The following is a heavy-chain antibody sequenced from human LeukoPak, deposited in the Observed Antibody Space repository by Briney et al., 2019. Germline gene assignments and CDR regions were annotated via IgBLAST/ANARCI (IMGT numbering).Heavy chain of an antibody. J-gene: IGHJ4*02. D-gene: IGHD1-26*01. CDR1: GYTLTELS. CDR3: ATDPVGATRWGNY. Sequence: ASVKVSCKVSGYTLTELSMHWVRQGPGKRLEWMGGFDPEDGETIYAQKFQGRVTMTEDTSTDTAYMELSSLRSEDTAVYYCATDPVGATRWGNYWGQGTLVTVSS. CDR2: FDPEDGET. V-gene: IGHV1-24*01.